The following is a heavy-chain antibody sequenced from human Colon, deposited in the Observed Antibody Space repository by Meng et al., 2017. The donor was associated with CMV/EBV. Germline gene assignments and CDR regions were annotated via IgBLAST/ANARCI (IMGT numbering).Heavy chain of an antibody. CDR1: GGSISGHY. CDR3: GRAGARGVPIDV. Sequence: VRRQGSGPGLVKPSETLSLTCTVSGGSISGHYWTWIRRPAGEGLQWLGRIYSNGRIDENYSLRSRVTISVDTSKNQLSLRLTSVTAADTAVYYCGRAGARGVPIDVWGRGTLVTVSS. D-gene: IGHD3-10*01. CDR2: IYSNGRI. V-gene: IGHV4-4*07. J-gene: IGHJ1*01.